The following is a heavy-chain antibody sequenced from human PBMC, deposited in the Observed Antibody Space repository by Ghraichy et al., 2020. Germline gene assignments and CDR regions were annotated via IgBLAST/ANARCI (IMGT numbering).Heavy chain of an antibody. J-gene: IGHJ6*02. V-gene: IGHV4-38-2*01. CDR2: IHQSGTT. CDR1: GYSVSSEFY. CDR3: ASDAFGMDV. D-gene: IGHD2-2*01. Sequence: SETLSLTCAVSGYSVSSEFYWAWIRQSPGKGLEWIATIHQSGTTHYNPSLKSRVSISMDTSKNYFSLRLSSVTAADTAVYYCASDAFGMDVWGQGTTVTISS.